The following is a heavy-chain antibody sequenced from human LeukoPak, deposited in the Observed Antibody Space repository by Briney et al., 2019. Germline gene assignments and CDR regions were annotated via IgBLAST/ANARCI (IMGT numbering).Heavy chain of an antibody. Sequence: GRSLRLSCAASGFIFSSYGMNWVRQAPGKGLEWVAIISYDGRNKYYADSVKGRFTISRDNSKNTLYLQMNSLRAEDTAVYYCAKDRVEGYGYFYGMDVWGQGTTVTVS. J-gene: IGHJ6*02. CDR3: AKDRVEGYGYFYGMDV. V-gene: IGHV3-30*18. D-gene: IGHD5-18*01. CDR1: GFIFSSYG. CDR2: ISYDGRNK.